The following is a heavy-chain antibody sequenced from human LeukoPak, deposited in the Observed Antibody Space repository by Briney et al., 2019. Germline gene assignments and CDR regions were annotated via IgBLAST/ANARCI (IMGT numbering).Heavy chain of an antibody. Sequence: PSETLSLTCTVPGGSISSYYWSWIRQPPGKGLGGIGYIYYSGGTNYNPSLKSRVTISVDTSKNQFSLKLSSVTAADTAVYYCARAGAYCGGDCFKPFDYWGQGTLVTVSS. CDR1: GGSISSYY. V-gene: IGHV4-59*01. CDR2: IYYSGGT. J-gene: IGHJ4*02. D-gene: IGHD2-21*02. CDR3: ARAGAYCGGDCFKPFDY.